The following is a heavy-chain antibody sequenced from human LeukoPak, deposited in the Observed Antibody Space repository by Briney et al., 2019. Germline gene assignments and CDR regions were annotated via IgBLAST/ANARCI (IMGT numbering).Heavy chain of an antibody. V-gene: IGHV1-2*02. J-gene: IGHJ4*02. D-gene: IGHD5-18*01. CDR3: ARDSDSPTGYSYGYDY. CDR1: GYTFTGCY. CDR2: INPNSGGT. Sequence: ASVKVSCKASGYTFTGCYMHWVRQAPGQGLEWMGWINPNSGGTNYAQKFQGRVTMTRDTSISTAYMELSRLRSDDTAVYYCARDSDSPTGYSYGYDYWGQGTLVTVSS.